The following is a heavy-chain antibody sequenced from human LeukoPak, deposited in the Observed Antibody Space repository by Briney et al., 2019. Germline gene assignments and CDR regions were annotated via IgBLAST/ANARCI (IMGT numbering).Heavy chain of an antibody. CDR1: GFTFSSYW. V-gene: IGHV3-7*01. D-gene: IGHD3-22*01. Sequence: PGGSLRLSCAASGFTFSSYWMGWVRQAPGKGLEWVANIKQDGSEKYCVESVKGRFTISRDNAENSLYLQMNGLRAEDTAVYYCARDSSGYADDWGQGTLVTVSS. CDR3: ARDSSGYADD. J-gene: IGHJ4*02. CDR2: IKQDGSEK.